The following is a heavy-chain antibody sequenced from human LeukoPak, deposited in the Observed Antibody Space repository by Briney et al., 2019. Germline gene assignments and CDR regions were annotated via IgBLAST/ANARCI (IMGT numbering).Heavy chain of an antibody. CDR3: ARTDYYDSSVIYYYALDI. D-gene: IGHD3-22*01. Sequence: SETLSLACTVSGGSISDYSWSWIRQPPGKGLEWIGNIYYSGSANHNPSLKSRVTISRDTSKNQFSLKLTSVTTADTAVYYCARTDYYDSSVIYYYALDIWGQGTMVTVSS. J-gene: IGHJ3*02. CDR2: IYYSGSA. CDR1: GGSISDYS. V-gene: IGHV4-59*01.